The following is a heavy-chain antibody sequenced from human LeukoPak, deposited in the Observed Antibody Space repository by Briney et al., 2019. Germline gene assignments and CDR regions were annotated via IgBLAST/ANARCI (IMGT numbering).Heavy chain of an antibody. CDR1: GFTFSSYA. Sequence: GGSLRLSCAASGFTFSSYAMHWVRQAPGKGLEWVAVVSYDGSNKYYANSVKGRFTIPRDKSKNTLHLQMNSLRAEDTAIYYCARDTSFAMGANLDFWGQGTLVTVFS. CDR2: VSYDGSNK. J-gene: IGHJ4*02. V-gene: IGHV3-30*04. D-gene: IGHD1-26*01. CDR3: ARDTSFAMGANLDF.